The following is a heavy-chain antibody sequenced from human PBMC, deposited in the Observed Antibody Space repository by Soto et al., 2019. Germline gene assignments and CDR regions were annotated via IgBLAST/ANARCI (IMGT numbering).Heavy chain of an antibody. CDR1: GFTFSRFS. V-gene: IGHV3-48*04. D-gene: IGHD3-3*01. CDR2: IRSSEGRI. Sequence: GGSLRLSCAASGFTFSRFSTNWVRQAPGKGLEWIAYIRSSEGRIYYADSVKGRFTISRDNANESLYLQMNSLRAEDTAVYYCARDYYDFWSGYSVFDYWGQGTLVTVSS. CDR3: ARDYYDFWSGYSVFDY. J-gene: IGHJ4*02.